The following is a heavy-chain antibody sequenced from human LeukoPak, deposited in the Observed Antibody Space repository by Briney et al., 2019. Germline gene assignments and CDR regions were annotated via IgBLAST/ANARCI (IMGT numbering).Heavy chain of an antibody. CDR3: TTDSDILTGYYRGAFDI. J-gene: IGHJ3*02. CDR1: GFTFSSYA. CDR2: IKRKTDGGTP. Sequence: PGGSLRLSCAASGFTFSSYAMHWVRQAPGKGLEWVGRIKRKTDGGTPDYAAPVAGRFTISRDDSKNTLYLQMNSLKIEDTAVYYCTTDSDILTGYYRGAFDIWGQGTMVTVSP. V-gene: IGHV3-15*01. D-gene: IGHD3-9*01.